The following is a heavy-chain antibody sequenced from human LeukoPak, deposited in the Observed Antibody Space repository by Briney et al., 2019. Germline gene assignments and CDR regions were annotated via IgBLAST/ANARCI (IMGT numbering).Heavy chain of an antibody. CDR2: IRYDGSNK. CDR1: GFTFSSYG. Sequence: QPGGSLRLSCAADGFTFSSYGMHWVRQAPGKGLEWVAFIRYDGSNKYYADSVKGRFTSSRDNSKKTLYLQMNSLRAEDTAVYYCAKQGRDSYCSGGSCYDLSSYYYMDVWGKGTTVTISS. D-gene: IGHD2-15*01. CDR3: AKQGRDSYCSGGSCYDLSSYYYMDV. V-gene: IGHV3-30*02. J-gene: IGHJ6*03.